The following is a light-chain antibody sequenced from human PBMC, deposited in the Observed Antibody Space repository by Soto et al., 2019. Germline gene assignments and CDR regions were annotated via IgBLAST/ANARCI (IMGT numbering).Light chain of an antibody. CDR3: HQFDSSLT. CDR1: QSVSSSF. J-gene: IGKJ1*01. Sequence: EIVLTQSPGTLSLSPGDRATLSCRASQSVSSSFLAWYQQTPGQAPRLLIYGTSSRATGPPDRFSGSGAGTDFTLTISRLEPEDFAVYYCHQFDSSLTFGQGTTVEIK. CDR2: GTS. V-gene: IGKV3-20*01.